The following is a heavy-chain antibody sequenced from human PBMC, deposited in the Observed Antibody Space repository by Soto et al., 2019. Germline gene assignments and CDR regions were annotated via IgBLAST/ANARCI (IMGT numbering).Heavy chain of an antibody. V-gene: IGHV3-48*01. J-gene: IGHJ5*02. CDR3: ARGSTTWYHSFYTFDP. D-gene: IGHD1-1*01. CDR1: GFTFSSYS. Sequence: EVQLVESGGGLVQPGGSLRLSCAASGFTFSSYSMNWVRQAPGKGLEWVSYISSSSSTIYYADSVKGRFTISRDNAKNSLYLQMNSLRAEDTAVYYCARGSTTWYHSFYTFDPWGQGTLVTVSS. CDR2: ISSSSSTI.